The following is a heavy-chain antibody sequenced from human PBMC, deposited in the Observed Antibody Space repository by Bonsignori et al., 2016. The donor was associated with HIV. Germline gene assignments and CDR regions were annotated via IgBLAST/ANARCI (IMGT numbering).Heavy chain of an antibody. CDR2: TNGDGSTT. Sequence: VRQAPGKGLVWVSRTNGDGSTTTYADSVKGRFTISRDNAKNTLYLQMSSLRAEDTAVYYCARAVTGNFDYWGQGTLVTVSS. D-gene: IGHD2-21*02. J-gene: IGHJ4*02. V-gene: IGHV3-74*01. CDR3: ARAVTGNFDY.